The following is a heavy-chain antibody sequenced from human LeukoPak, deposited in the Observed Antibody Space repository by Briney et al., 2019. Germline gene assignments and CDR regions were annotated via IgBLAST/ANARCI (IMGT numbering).Heavy chain of an antibody. Sequence: GGSLRLSCAASGFTFSSYAMSWVRQAPGKGLEWVSAISGSGGSTYYADSVKGRFTISRDNSKNTLYLQMNSLRAEDTAVYYCAKQPGTDRLPAAILVRYYYYMDVWGKGTTVTVSS. CDR2: ISGSGGST. CDR1: GFTFSSYA. V-gene: IGHV3-23*01. D-gene: IGHD2-2*02. J-gene: IGHJ6*03. CDR3: AKQPGTDRLPAAILVRYYYYMDV.